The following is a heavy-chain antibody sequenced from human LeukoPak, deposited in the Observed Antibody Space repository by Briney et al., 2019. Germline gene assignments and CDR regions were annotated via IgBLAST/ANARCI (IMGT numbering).Heavy chain of an antibody. D-gene: IGHD3-10*01. Sequence: SETLSLTCTVSGGSISSGSYYWSWIRQPAGKGLEWIGRIYTSGSTNYNPSLKSRVTISVDTSKNQFSLKLSSVTAADTAVYYCARDSGGSGSSTYYYYMDVWGKGTTVTISS. CDR3: ARDSGGSGSSTYYYYMDV. J-gene: IGHJ6*03. CDR2: IYTSGST. V-gene: IGHV4-61*02. CDR1: GGSISSGSYY.